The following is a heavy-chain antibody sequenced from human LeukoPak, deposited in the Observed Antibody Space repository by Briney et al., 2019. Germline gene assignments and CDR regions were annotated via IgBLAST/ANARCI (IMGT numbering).Heavy chain of an antibody. CDR1: GFTFSSYW. CDR2: IKQDGSEK. Sequence: GGSLRLSCAASGFTFSSYWMRWVRQAPGKGLEWVANIKQDGSEKYYVDSVKGRFTISRDNAKNSLYLQMNSLRAEDTAVYYCAREGYSYGDYAFDIWGQGTMVTVSS. D-gene: IGHD5-18*01. CDR3: AREGYSYGDYAFDI. V-gene: IGHV3-7*01. J-gene: IGHJ3*02.